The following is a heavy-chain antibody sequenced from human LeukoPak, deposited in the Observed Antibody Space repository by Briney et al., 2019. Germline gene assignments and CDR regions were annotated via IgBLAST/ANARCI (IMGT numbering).Heavy chain of an antibody. J-gene: IGHJ4*02. CDR1: GGSISSGGYS. CDR2: IYHSGST. Sequence: SETLSLTCAVSGGSISSGGYSWSWIRQPPGKGLEWIGYIYHSGSTYYNPSLESRVTISVDRSKNQFSLKLSSVTAADTAVYYCARAGLGGSSYYSTLYFDYWGQGTLVTVSS. CDR3: ARAGLGGSSYYSTLYFDY. D-gene: IGHD3-22*01. V-gene: IGHV4-30-2*01.